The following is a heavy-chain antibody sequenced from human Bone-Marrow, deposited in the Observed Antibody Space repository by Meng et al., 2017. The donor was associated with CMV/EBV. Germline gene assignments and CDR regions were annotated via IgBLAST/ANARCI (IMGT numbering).Heavy chain of an antibody. CDR1: GFTFSSYW. CDR2: INSDGSST. CDR3: ARDGDCSSTSCWHYYYGMDV. V-gene: IGHV3-74*01. J-gene: IGHJ6*02. Sequence: GGSLRLSCAASGFTFSSYWMHWVRQAPGKGLVWVSRINSDGSSTSYADSVKGRFTISRDNAKNTLYLQMNSLRAEDTAVYYCARDGDCSSTSCWHYYYGMDVWGQGTTVTVSS. D-gene: IGHD2-2*03.